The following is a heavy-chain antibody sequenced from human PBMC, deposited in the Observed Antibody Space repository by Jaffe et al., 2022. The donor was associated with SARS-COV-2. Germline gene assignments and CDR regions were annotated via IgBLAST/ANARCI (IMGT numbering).Heavy chain of an antibody. D-gene: IGHD4-4*01. V-gene: IGHV3-74*01. Sequence: EVQLVESGGGLVQPGGSLRLSCAASGFTFGNYWMHWVRQAPGKGLMWVARINTDGISTSYADSVKGRFTISRDNAKNTLFLQVNSLRAEDTAVYYCTRDSYTLNRYYGMDVWGQGTTVTVSS. CDR1: GFTFGNYW. CDR3: TRDSYTLNRYYGMDV. J-gene: IGHJ6*02. CDR2: INTDGIST.